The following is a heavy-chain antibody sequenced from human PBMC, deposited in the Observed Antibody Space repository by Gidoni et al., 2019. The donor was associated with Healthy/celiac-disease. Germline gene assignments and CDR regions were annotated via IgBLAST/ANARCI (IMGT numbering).Heavy chain of an antibody. CDR1: GFTFGTSS. Sequence: QVQLVESGGGVVQPGGSPPLSCAAPGFTFGTSSMHRVRQAPGKRLEWVAVISDDGSNKYYADSVKGRFTISRDNSKNTLYLQMNSLRAEDTAVYDCARDQFTRGIVVVPAAMGYWGQGTLVTVSS. CDR3: ARDQFTRGIVVVPAAMGY. J-gene: IGHJ4*02. D-gene: IGHD2-2*01. CDR2: ISDDGSNK. V-gene: IGHV3-30*04.